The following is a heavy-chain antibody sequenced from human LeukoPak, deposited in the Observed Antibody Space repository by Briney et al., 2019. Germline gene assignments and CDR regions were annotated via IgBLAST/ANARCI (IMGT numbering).Heavy chain of an antibody. Sequence: SETLSLTCAVYGGSFSGYYWSWIRQPPGKGREWIGEINHSGSTNYNPSLKSRVTISVDTSKNQFSLKLSSVTAADTAVYYCAEGSGYWGQGTLVTVSS. CDR2: INHSGST. V-gene: IGHV4-34*01. J-gene: IGHJ4*02. CDR3: AEGSGY. CDR1: GGSFSGYY. D-gene: IGHD6-19*01.